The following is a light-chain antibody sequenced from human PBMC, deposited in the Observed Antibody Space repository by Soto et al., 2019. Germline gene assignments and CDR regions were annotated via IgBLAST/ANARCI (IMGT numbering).Light chain of an antibody. Sequence: EVVMTQSPATLSASPGERATLSCWARETVATNLAWYQQKPGQAPRLLISGASTRVAGISDTFRGSGSGTEFTLTISSLRSEYSGNYYCQQYFEWPPMTFGQGTKVEI. CDR2: GAS. V-gene: IGKV3-15*01. CDR3: QQYFEWPPMT. CDR1: ETVATN. J-gene: IGKJ1*01.